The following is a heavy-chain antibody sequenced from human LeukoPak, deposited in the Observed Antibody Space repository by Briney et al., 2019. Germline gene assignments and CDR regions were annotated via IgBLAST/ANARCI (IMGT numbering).Heavy chain of an antibody. J-gene: IGHJ5*02. CDR2: IYYSGST. Sequence: SETLSLTCTVSGGSISSSSYYWGWIRQPPGKGLEWIGSIYYSGSTYYNPSLKSRVTISVDTSKNQFSLKLSSVTAADTAVYYCARHETAGDILTSYYLSNWFDPWGQGTLVTVSS. D-gene: IGHD3-9*01. CDR1: GGSISSSSYY. V-gene: IGHV4-39*01. CDR3: ARHETAGDILTSYYLSNWFDP.